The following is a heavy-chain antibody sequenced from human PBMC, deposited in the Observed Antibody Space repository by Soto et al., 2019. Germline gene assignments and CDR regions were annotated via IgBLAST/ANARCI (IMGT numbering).Heavy chain of an antibody. CDR3: ARDLTGYSSSWSTRWFDP. J-gene: IGHJ5*02. V-gene: IGHV3-11*01. CDR2: ISSSGSTI. CDR1: GFTFSDYY. Sequence: GGSLRLSCAASGFTFSDYYMSWIRQAPWKGLEWVSYISSSGSTIYYADSVKGRFTISRDNAKNSLYLQMNSLRAEDTAVYYCARDLTGYSSSWSTRWFDPWGQGTLVTVSS. D-gene: IGHD6-13*01.